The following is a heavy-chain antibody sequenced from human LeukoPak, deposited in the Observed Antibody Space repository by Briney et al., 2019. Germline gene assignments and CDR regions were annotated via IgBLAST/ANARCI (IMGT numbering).Heavy chain of an antibody. D-gene: IGHD3-22*01. CDR2: IWHSGIT. Sequence: PSETLSLTCTVSGVSFHNYYWSWIRQPPGKGLEWIANIWHSGITNYNPSLKSRVTISVDPSKNQFSLRLSSVTAADTAVYYCARDNCDSSGMDYFDRWGQGTLVTVAS. J-gene: IGHJ4*02. CDR1: GVSFHNYY. V-gene: IGHV4-59*12. CDR3: ARDNCDSSGMDYFDR.